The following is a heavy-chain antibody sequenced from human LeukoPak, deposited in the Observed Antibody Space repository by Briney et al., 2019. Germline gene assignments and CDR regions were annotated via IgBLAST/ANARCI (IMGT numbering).Heavy chain of an antibody. D-gene: IGHD2-2*03. V-gene: IGHV3-33*01. Sequence: GGSLRLSCAASGFTFSNFGMHWVRQAPGKGLEWVAITWFDGSDKYYADSVKGRFTISRDNSKNTLSLQMNSLRAADTAVYYCARAHPGYCTGTTCPGDYYYGVDVWGKGTTVTVSS. CDR3: ARAHPGYCTGTTCPGDYYYGVDV. CDR2: TWFDGSDK. J-gene: IGHJ6*04. CDR1: GFTFSNFG.